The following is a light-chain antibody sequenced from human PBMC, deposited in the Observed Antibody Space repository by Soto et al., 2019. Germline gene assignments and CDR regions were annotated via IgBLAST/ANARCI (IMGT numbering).Light chain of an antibody. Sequence: DIRMTQSPSTLSASVGDRVTITCRASQSISSWLAWYQQKPGKAPKLLIYDASSLESGVPSRFSGSGSGTEFTPTISSLQPDDFATYYCQQYNSYSTFGQGTKVDIK. CDR2: DAS. V-gene: IGKV1-5*01. CDR3: QQYNSYST. CDR1: QSISSW. J-gene: IGKJ1*01.